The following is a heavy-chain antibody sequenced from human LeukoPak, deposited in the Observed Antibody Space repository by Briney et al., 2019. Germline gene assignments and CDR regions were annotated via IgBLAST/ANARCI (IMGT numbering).Heavy chain of an antibody. J-gene: IGHJ4*02. D-gene: IGHD6-6*01. Sequence: SETLSLTCAVYGGSFSGYYWSWIRQPPGKGLEWIGEMNHSGSTNYNPSLKSQVTISVDTSKNQFSLKLSSVTAADTAVYYCARGPSLNSSSSIKPFDYWGQGTLVTVSS. CDR3: ARGPSLNSSSSIKPFDY. CDR2: MNHSGST. V-gene: IGHV4-34*01. CDR1: GGSFSGYY.